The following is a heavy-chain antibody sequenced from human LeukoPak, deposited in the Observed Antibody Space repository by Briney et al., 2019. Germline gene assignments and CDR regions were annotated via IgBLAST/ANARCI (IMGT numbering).Heavy chain of an antibody. V-gene: IGHV1-2*02. CDR3: ARDVGATTGRDLDY. CDR2: INPNSGGT. J-gene: IGHJ4*02. D-gene: IGHD1-26*01. Sequence: GASVKVSCKASGYTFTGYYMHWVRQAPGQGLEWMGWINPNSGGTNYAQKFQGRVTMTRDTSISTAYMELSRLRSDDTAVYYCARDVGATTGRDLDYWGQGTLVTVSS. CDR1: GYTFTGYY.